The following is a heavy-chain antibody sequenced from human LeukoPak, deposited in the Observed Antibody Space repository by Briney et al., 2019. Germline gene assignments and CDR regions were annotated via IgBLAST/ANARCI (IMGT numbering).Heavy chain of an antibody. J-gene: IGHJ5*02. CDR3: ARDAGRFDP. CDR1: GYSIDNRYY. CDR2: ISHSGST. V-gene: IGHV4-38-2*02. Sequence: SETLCLTCTVSGYSIDNRYYWGWIRQPPGKGLEWIGSISHSGSTYYTPSLKSRVTISLDTSKNQFSLKLTSVTATDTAVYYCARDAGRFDPWGQGTLVTVSS.